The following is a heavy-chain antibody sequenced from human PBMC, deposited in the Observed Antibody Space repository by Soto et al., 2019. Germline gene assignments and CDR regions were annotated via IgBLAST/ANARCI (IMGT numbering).Heavy chain of an antibody. CDR3: TRSRTTTPPSPNH. D-gene: IGHD1-1*01. Sequence: THTPSLTRVVSGYFISSAYYGGWVRQPPGKGLEWIGSVYHSGSTYYNPSLKSRVTISVDTSKNHFSLKLRSVTPTASAVYNYTRSRTTTPPSPNHWGQRTLVTVSS. V-gene: IGHV4-38-2*01. J-gene: IGHJ5*02. CDR1: GYFISSAYY. CDR2: VYHSGST.